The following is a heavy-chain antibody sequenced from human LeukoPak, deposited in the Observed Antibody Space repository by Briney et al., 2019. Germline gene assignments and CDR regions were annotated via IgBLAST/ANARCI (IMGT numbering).Heavy chain of an antibody. Sequence: SETLSLTCTVPGDSVSRSYWTWIRQPPGKGLEWIGYIYYTGSTKYNPSLKSRVTISLDTSKNQFSLKLSSVTAADTAVYYCARFFGGVPNWGQGTLVTVSS. CDR2: IYYTGST. CDR1: GDSVSRSY. J-gene: IGHJ4*02. V-gene: IGHV4-59*08. CDR3: ARFFGGVPN. D-gene: IGHD2-8*02.